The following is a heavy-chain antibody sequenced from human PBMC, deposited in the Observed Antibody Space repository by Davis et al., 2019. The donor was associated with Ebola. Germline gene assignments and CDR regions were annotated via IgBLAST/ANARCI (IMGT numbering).Heavy chain of an antibody. CDR1: GFTVSSNY. Sequence: GESLKISCAASGFTVSSNYMSWVRQAPGKGLEWVSVIYSGGSTYYADSVKGRFTISRDNSKNTLYLQMNSLRAEDTAVYYCTSSAVAGTYDCWGQGTLVTVSS. CDR2: IYSGGST. J-gene: IGHJ4*02. V-gene: IGHV3-66*01. D-gene: IGHD6-19*01. CDR3: TSSAVAGTYDC.